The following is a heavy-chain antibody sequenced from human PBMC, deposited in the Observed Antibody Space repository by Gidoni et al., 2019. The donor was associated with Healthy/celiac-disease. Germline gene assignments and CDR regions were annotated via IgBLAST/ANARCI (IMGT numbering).Heavy chain of an antibody. CDR2: IIPILGIA. J-gene: IGHJ6*02. Sequence: EVKKPGSSVKVSCKASGGTFSSYTISWVRQAPGQGLEWMGRIIPILGIANYVQKFQGRVTLTADKSTSTAYMELSSLRSEDTAVYYCARARYGDYDYYYGMDVWGQGTTVTVSS. V-gene: IGHV1-69*02. CDR3: ARARYGDYDYYYGMDV. CDR1: GGTFSSYT. D-gene: IGHD4-17*01.